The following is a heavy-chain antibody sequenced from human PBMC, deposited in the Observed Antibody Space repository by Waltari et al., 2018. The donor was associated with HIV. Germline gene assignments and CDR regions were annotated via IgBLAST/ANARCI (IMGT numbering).Heavy chain of an antibody. D-gene: IGHD6-25*01. Sequence: QVQLVESGGGVVQTGKSLRLSCAASVFIFSTTGLPWVRQAPVKRLEWVATIWHDGSNTYYADSVKGRFTISRDNSKNTVNLQMNGLRVEDTAVYFCARVGLAAAGTQYFGMDVWGQGTTVTVSS. J-gene: IGHJ6*02. V-gene: IGHV3-33*01. CDR2: IWHDGSNT. CDR1: VFIFSTTG. CDR3: ARVGLAAAGTQYFGMDV.